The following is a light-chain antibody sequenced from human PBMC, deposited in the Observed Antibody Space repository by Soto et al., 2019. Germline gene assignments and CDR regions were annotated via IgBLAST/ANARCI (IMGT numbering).Light chain of an antibody. CDR2: TAS. Sequence: DIQMTQSPSSLSASVGDRVTITCRASQRISYFLNWYQQKPGKAPTLLIYTASNLQDGVPSRFSGSGSGTDVTLTISSLETEDFAIYYCQQGYRTPLSFGGGTKVEI. V-gene: IGKV1-39*01. CDR1: QRISYF. J-gene: IGKJ4*01. CDR3: QQGYRTPLS.